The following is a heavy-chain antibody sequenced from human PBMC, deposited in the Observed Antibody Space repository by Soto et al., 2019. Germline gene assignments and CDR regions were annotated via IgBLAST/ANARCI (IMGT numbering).Heavy chain of an antibody. D-gene: IGHD6-19*01. CDR3: AKARREIAVAGMFDY. J-gene: IGHJ4*02. CDR1: GFTFSSYG. Sequence: PGGYLRLSCAASGFTFSSYGMHWVRQAPGKGLEWVAVISYDGSNKYYADSVKGRFTISRDNSKNTLYLQMNSLRAEDTAVYYCAKARREIAVAGMFDYWGQRTLVTVSS. CDR2: ISYDGSNK. V-gene: IGHV3-30*18.